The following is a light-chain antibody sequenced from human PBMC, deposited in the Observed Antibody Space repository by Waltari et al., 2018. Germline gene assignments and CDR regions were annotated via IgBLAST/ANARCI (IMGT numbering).Light chain of an antibody. J-gene: IGLJ2*01. CDR1: ALPKQY. CDR2: KEN. V-gene: IGLV3-25*03. CDR3: QSADSSGTYVV. Sequence: SYELTQPPSVSVSPGQTARITCSGDALPKQYAYWYQQKPGHAAVLVMYKENETTSGIPERFSGSSSGTTVTLTINGVQAEDEADYYCQSADSSGTYVVFGGGTKLTVL.